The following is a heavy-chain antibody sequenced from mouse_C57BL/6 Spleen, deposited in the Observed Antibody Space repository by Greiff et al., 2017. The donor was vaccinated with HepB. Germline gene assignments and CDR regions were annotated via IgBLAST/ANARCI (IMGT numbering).Heavy chain of an antibody. CDR1: GYSITSGYY. CDR3: ARGVFAY. Sequence: VQLQQSGPGLVKPSQSLSLTCSVTGYSITSGYYWNWIRQFPGNKLEWMGYISYDGSNNYNPSLKNRISITRDTSKNQFFLKLNSVTTEDTATYYCARGVFAYWGQGTLVTVSA. CDR2: ISYDGSN. V-gene: IGHV3-6*01. J-gene: IGHJ3*01.